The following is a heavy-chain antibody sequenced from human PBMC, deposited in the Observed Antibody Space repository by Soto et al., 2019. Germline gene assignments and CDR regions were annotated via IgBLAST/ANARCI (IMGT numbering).Heavy chain of an antibody. CDR2: IYYSGST. Sequence: QLQLQESGPGLVKPSETLSLTCTVSGGSISSSSYYWGWSRQPPGKGLEWIGSIYYSGSTYYNPSLKSRVTISVDSSKKQFSLKLISVPAADAAVYYCSLELIAVAAQLDYWGQGTLVTVSS. V-gene: IGHV4-39*01. CDR3: SLELIAVAAQLDY. CDR1: GGSISSSSYY. D-gene: IGHD6-19*01. J-gene: IGHJ4*02.